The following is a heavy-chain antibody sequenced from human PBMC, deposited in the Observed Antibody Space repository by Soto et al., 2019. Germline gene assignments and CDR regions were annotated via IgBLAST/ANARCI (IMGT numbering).Heavy chain of an antibody. CDR2: IWYDGGNK. J-gene: IGHJ4*02. CDR1: GFTFSDCG. Sequence: GGSLRLSCAASGFTFSDCGMHWVRQAPGKGLEWVAVIWYDGGNKYYADSVKGRFTISRDNSENTLFLQMNSLRAEDTAVYYCVKDSSGYSPLDYWGQGTLVTVSS. D-gene: IGHD3-22*01. CDR3: VKDSSGYSPLDY. V-gene: IGHV3-33*03.